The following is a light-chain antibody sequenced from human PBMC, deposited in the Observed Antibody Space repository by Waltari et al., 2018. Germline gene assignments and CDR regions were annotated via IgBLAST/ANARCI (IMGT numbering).Light chain of an antibody. CDR2: LGS. J-gene: IGKJ2*01. CDR1: QSLLHRNGYSH. Sequence: DLVMTQSPLSLPVTPGEPASISCRSRQSLLHRNGYSHLDWYLQKPGQSPQLLIYLGSNRASGVPDRFSGSGSGTDFTLKISRVEAEDVGLYYCMQSLQTPYTFGQGTKLEIK. CDR3: MQSLQTPYT. V-gene: IGKV2-28*01.